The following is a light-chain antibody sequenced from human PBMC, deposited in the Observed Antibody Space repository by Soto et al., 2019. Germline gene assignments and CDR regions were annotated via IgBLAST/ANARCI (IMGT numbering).Light chain of an antibody. V-gene: IGLV2-8*01. CDR2: EVN. J-gene: IGLJ1*01. Sequence: QSALTQPPSASGSPGQSVTISCTGTSSDVGEWNYVSWYQHHPGKAPKLMIYEVNKRPSGVPDRFSGSKSGNTASLTISGLQSEDEADYHCSSFTSSITYVFGTGTKVTVL. CDR1: SSDVGEWNY. CDR3: SSFTSSITYV.